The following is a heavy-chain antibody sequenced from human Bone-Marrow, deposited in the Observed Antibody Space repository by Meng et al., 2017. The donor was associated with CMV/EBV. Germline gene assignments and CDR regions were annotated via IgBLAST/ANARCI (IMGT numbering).Heavy chain of an antibody. D-gene: IGHD2-2*01. CDR1: GFTVSSNY. CDR2: IYSGGST. V-gene: IGHV3-53*01. CDR3: ASSDCSSTSRYGDYFDY. Sequence: GGSLRLSCAASGFTVSSNYMSWVRQAPGKGLEWVSVIYSGGSTYYADSVKGRFTISRDNSKNTLYLQMNSLRAEDTAVYYCASSDCSSTSRYGDYFDYWGQGTRVTGSS. J-gene: IGHJ4*02.